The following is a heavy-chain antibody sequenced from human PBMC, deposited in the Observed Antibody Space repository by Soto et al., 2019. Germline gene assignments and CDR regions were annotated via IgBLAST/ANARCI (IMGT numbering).Heavy chain of an antibody. CDR1: GGSFSGYY. V-gene: IGHV4-34*01. CDR3: ARVITMVRGVTYYFDY. D-gene: IGHD3-10*01. J-gene: IGHJ4*02. CDR2: INHSGRT. Sequence: QVQLQQWGAGLLKPSETLSLTCAVYGGSFSGYYWSWIRQPPGKGLEWIWEINHSGRTNYNPSLKSRLTISVDTSKNQFPLNLSSVTAADTAVYYCARVITMVRGVTYYFDYWGQGTLVTVSS.